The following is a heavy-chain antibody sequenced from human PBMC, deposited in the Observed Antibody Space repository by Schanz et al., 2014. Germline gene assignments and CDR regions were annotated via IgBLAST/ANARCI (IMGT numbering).Heavy chain of an antibody. D-gene: IGHD3-9*01. J-gene: IGHJ6*02. CDR1: GDSISGSY. CDR3: ARARFTGYYMDV. Sequence: QVDLQESGPGLVKPSETLSLTCTVSGDSISGSYWSWIRQPPGKGLEWIGYIYYSGSTDYNPSLKSRVTMSVDTSKNQFSLKLSSVTAADTAVYYCARARFTGYYMDVWGQGTAVTVSS. CDR2: IYYSGST. V-gene: IGHV4-59*01.